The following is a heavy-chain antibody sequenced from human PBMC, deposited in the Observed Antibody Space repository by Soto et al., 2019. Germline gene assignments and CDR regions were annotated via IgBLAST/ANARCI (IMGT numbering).Heavy chain of an antibody. J-gene: IGHJ6*04. CDR2: IIPIFGAA. D-gene: IGHD5-12*01. CDR1: AGTLSFHA. Sequence: SAVKVSRSAAAGTLSFHAISLVRHAPGQALEWMGGIIPIFGAANYEQKFQGRVTITADESTSTAYMELSSLRSEDTAVYYCESRGRYYYYYGMDVWGKGTTVTIT. CDR3: ESRGRYYYYYGMDV. V-gene: IGHV1-69*13.